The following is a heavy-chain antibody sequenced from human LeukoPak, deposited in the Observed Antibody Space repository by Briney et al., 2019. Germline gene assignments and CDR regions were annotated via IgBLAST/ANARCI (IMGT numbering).Heavy chain of an antibody. J-gene: IGHJ4*02. Sequence: GGSLRLSCAASGFTFSSYAMSWVRQAPGKGLEWVSAISGRGGSPYYADSVKGRFTISRYNSKNTLYLQMNSLRDEDTAVYYCAKDRETRGYSSGWYEVRRDYFDYWGQGTLVTVSS. V-gene: IGHV3-23*01. CDR3: AKDRETRGYSSGWYEVRRDYFDY. D-gene: IGHD6-19*01. CDR1: GFTFSSYA. CDR2: ISGRGGSP.